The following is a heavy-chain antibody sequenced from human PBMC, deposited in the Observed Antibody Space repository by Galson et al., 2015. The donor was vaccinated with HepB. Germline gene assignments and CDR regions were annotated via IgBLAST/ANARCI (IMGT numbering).Heavy chain of an antibody. CDR1: GFTFGTYT. J-gene: IGHJ2*01. CDR2: ISSTGTNI. CDR3: ARVFFGSGNSPAYWYFDL. D-gene: IGHD3-10*01. Sequence: SLRLSCAASGFTFGTYTMNWVRQAPGKGLESVSYISSTGTNIYYADSVKGRCTVSRDNAQNSLDLQMNSLRDEDTAVYYCARVFFGSGNSPAYWYFDLWGRGTLVTVAS. V-gene: IGHV3-48*02.